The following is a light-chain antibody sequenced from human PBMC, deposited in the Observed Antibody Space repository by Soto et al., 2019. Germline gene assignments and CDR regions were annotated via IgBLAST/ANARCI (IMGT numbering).Light chain of an antibody. CDR3: SSYTSSTNYV. Sequence: QSVLTQPASVSGSPGQSITIACTGTNTDVGGYNYVSWYQQHPGKAPKLIIYEVSYRPSGISNRFSGSKSGNTASLTISGLQAEDEADYYCSSYTSSTNYVFGTGTKVTVL. V-gene: IGLV2-14*01. CDR1: NTDVGGYNY. J-gene: IGLJ1*01. CDR2: EVS.